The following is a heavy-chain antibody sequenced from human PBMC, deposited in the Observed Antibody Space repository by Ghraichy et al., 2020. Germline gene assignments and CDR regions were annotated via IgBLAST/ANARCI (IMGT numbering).Heavy chain of an antibody. D-gene: IGHD3-22*01. V-gene: IGHV4-39*01. J-gene: IGHJ4*02. CDR2: IYYSGST. CDR1: GGSISSSSYY. CDR3: ASPSPPYYYDSSGYYRTHDY. Sequence: ESLNISCIVSGGSISSSSYYWGWIRQPPGKGLEWIGSIYYSGSTYYNPSLKSRVTISVDTSKNQFSLKLSSVTAADTAVYYCASPSPPYYYDSSGYYRTHDYWDQGTLVTVSS.